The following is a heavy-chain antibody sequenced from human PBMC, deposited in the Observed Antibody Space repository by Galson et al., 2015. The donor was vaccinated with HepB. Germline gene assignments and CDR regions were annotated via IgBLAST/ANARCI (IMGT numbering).Heavy chain of an antibody. Sequence: SLRLSCAASGFTFSGYGMHWVRQAPGKGLEWVAVIWYDGSNKYYADSVKGRFTISRDNSKNTLYLQMNSLRAEDTAVYYCAREYSSSWPDYWGQGTLVTVSS. CDR2: IWYDGSNK. J-gene: IGHJ4*02. D-gene: IGHD6-13*01. CDR3: AREYSSSWPDY. V-gene: IGHV3-33*01. CDR1: GFTFSGYG.